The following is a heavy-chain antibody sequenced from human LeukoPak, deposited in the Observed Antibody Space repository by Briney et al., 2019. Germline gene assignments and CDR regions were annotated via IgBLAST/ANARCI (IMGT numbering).Heavy chain of an antibody. D-gene: IGHD4-17*01. J-gene: IGHJ3*02. Sequence: SETLSLTCTVSGGSISSSSYYWGWIRQPPGKGLEWIGSIYYSGSTYYNPSLKSRVTISVDTSKNQFSLKLSSVTAADTAVYYCARHDYGDYGAFDIWGQGTMVTVSS. CDR3: ARHDYGDYGAFDI. CDR1: GGSISSSSYY. CDR2: IYYSGST. V-gene: IGHV4-39*01.